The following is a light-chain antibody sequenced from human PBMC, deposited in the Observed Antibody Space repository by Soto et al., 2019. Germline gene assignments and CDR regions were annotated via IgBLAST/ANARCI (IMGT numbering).Light chain of an antibody. Sequence: EIVLTQSPGTLSLSPGERATLSCRASQSVRSNYLAWYQQKPGQAPRLLIYGASSRATGIPDRFSGTGSGRDFTLTISRLEPEDFAVYYCQQYGGSPYTVGQRTKLEIK. CDR1: QSVRSNY. CDR2: GAS. J-gene: IGKJ2*01. V-gene: IGKV3-20*01. CDR3: QQYGGSPYT.